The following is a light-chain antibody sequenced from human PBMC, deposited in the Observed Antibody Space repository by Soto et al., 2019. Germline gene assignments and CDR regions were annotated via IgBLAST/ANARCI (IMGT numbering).Light chain of an antibody. Sequence: DIQMTQSPSSLSASVGGRVTITCQASQDISNYLNWYQQKPGKAPKLLIYDASSLETGVPSRFSGSGSGTDFTFTISSLQPEDIATYYCQQYDNLPITFGQGTRLEIK. V-gene: IGKV1-33*01. CDR1: QDISNY. CDR2: DAS. CDR3: QQYDNLPIT. J-gene: IGKJ5*01.